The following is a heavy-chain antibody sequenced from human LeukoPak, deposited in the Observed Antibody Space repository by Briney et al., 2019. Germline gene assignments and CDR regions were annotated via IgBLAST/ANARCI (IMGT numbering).Heavy chain of an antibody. Sequence: GGSLRLSCAASGITFSSYGMSWVRQAPGKGLEWVSSISSTGGTTYYADSVKGRFTISRDKSNNTLYLQMNSLRAEDTAVYYCARGPGKASFDYWGQGTLVTVSS. V-gene: IGHV3-23*01. J-gene: IGHJ4*02. D-gene: IGHD3-10*01. CDR3: ARGPGKASFDY. CDR2: ISSTGGTT. CDR1: GITFSSYG.